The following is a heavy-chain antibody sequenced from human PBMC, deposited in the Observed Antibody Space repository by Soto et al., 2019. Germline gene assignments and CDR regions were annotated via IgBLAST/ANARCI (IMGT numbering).Heavy chain of an antibody. CDR3: AKVSSSSGYYFDY. D-gene: IGHD6-6*01. V-gene: IGHV3-23*01. CDR2: ISGSGGST. CDR1: GFTFSSYA. Sequence: GGSLRLSCAASGFTFSSYAMSWVRQAPGKGLEWVSAISGSGGSTYYADSAKGRFTISRDNSKNTLYLQMNSLRAEDTAVYYCAKVSSSSGYYFDYWGQGTLVTVSS. J-gene: IGHJ4*02.